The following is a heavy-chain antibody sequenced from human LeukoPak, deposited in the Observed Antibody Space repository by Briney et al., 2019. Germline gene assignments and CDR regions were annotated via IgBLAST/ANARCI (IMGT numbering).Heavy chain of an antibody. CDR1: GFIFSSYA. J-gene: IGHJ4*02. V-gene: IGHV3-23*01. CDR3: AKVPFTYYYDSSGYYDADY. CDR2: ISGSGGST. D-gene: IGHD3-22*01. Sequence: GSLRLSCAASGFIFSSYAMSWVRQAPGKGLEWVSAISGSGGSTYYADSVKGRFTISRDNSKNTLYLQMNSLRAEDTAVYYCAKVPFTYYYDSSGYYDADYWGQGTLVTVSS.